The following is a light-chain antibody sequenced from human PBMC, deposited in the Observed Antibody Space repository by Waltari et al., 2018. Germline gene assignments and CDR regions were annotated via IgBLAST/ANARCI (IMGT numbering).Light chain of an antibody. CDR1: SSNIGSDA. Sequence: QSVLTQSPSASETPGQRVTISCSGSSSNIGSDAVNWYKQLPGTAPQLLIYNNNQRPSGVPDRFSGSKSGPSASLAISGLQSDDEADYYCAAWDDSLNGYVFGTGTRVTVL. J-gene: IGLJ1*01. CDR3: AAWDDSLNGYV. V-gene: IGLV1-44*01. CDR2: NNN.